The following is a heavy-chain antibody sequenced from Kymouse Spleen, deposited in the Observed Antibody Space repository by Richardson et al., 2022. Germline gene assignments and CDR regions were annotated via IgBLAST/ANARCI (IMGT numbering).Heavy chain of an antibody. D-gene: IGHD6-6*01. CDR3: TTEKIAAPSYGMDV. V-gene: IGHV3-15*01. J-gene: IGHJ6*02. CDR1: GFTFSNAW. CDR2: IKSKTDGGTT. Sequence: EVQLVESGGGLVKPGGSLRLSCAASGFTFSNAWMSWVRQAPGKGLEWVGRIKSKTDGGTTDYAAPVKGRFTISRDDSKNTLYLQMNSLKTEDTAVYYCTTEKIAAPSYGMDVWGQGTTVTVSS.